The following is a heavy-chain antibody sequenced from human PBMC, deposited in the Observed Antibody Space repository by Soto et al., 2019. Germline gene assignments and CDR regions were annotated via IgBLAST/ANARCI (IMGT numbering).Heavy chain of an antibody. D-gene: IGHD6-13*01. J-gene: IGHJ4*02. CDR3: GAGQYSSDY. CDR1: GFTFSSYS. V-gene: IGHV3-48*01. Sequence: GGSLRLSCAASGFTFSSYSMNWVRQAPGKGLEWVSYISRSSSTIYYADSVKGRFTISRGNSKNTLYLQMNSLRVEDTAVYYCGAGQYSSDYWGQGTLVTVSS. CDR2: ISRSSSTI.